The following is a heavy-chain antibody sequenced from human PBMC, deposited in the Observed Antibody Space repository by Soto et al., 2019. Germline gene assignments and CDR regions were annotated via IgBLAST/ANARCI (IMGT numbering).Heavy chain of an antibody. CDR2: ISGSGGST. V-gene: IGHV3-23*01. D-gene: IGHD6-19*01. CDR1: GFTFSSYA. CDR3: ARRSSGWYFDY. J-gene: IGHJ4*02. Sequence: EVQLLESGGGLVQPGGSLRLSCAASGFTFSSYAMSWVRQAPGKGLEWVSVISGSGGSTYYADSVKGRFTISRDNSKNTLYLQMNRLRAEDTVVYYCARRSSGWYFDYWGQGTLVTVSS.